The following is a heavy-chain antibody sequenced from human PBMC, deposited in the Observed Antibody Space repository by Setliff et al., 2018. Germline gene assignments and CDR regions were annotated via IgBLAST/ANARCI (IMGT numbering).Heavy chain of an antibody. D-gene: IGHD3-10*01. CDR1: GFTLSTYA. V-gene: IGHV3-7*03. Sequence: LRLSCVASGFTLSTYAMSWVRQAPGKGLEWVANIKQDGSEKYYVDSVKGRFTISRDNAKNSLYLQMNSLRAEDTAVYYCAKAPTYCYGSGSGNPFEIWGQGTMVTVSS. CDR3: AKAPTYCYGSGSGNPFEI. J-gene: IGHJ3*02. CDR2: IKQDGSEK.